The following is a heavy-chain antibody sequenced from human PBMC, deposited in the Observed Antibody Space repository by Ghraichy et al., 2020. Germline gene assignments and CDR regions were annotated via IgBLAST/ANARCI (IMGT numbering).Heavy chain of an antibody. CDR3: ARLIDYYDSSGPGSDFDY. Sequence: SETLSLTCTVSGGSISSSSYYWGWIRQPPGKGLEWIGSIYYSGSTYYNPSLKSRVTISVDTSKNQFSLKLSSVTAADTAVYYCARLIDYYDSSGPGSDFDYWGQGTLVTVSS. D-gene: IGHD3-22*01. CDR1: GGSISSSSYY. CDR2: IYYSGST. J-gene: IGHJ4*02. V-gene: IGHV4-39*01.